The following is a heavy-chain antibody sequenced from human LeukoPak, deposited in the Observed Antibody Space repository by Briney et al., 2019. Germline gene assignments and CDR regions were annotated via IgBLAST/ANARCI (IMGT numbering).Heavy chain of an antibody. V-gene: IGHV3-64*01. D-gene: IGHD6-19*01. Sequence: PGGSLRLSCAASGFTFTNYAMHWVRQAPGKGLEYVSAISYNGGSTYYANSVKGRFTISRDNSKNTLYLQMGSLRAEDMAVYYCARGADTGYSSDSWGQGTLVTVSS. CDR1: GFTFTNYA. CDR3: ARGADTGYSSDS. J-gene: IGHJ5*02. CDR2: ISYNGGST.